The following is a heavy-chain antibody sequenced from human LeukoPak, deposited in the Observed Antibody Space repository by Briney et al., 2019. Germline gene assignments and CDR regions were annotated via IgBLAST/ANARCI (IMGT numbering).Heavy chain of an antibody. V-gene: IGHV1-46*01. D-gene: IGHD2-8*01. J-gene: IGHJ3*02. CDR2: INPSGGST. CDR1: GYTFTNYY. Sequence: ASVKVSCKASGYTFTNYYIHWVRQAPGQGLEWMGIINPSGGSTGYAQKFQGRVTMTRDTSTSTVYMELSSLRSEDTAVYYCARPLAPVMLNAFNIWGQGTMATVSS. CDR3: ARPLAPVMLNAFNI.